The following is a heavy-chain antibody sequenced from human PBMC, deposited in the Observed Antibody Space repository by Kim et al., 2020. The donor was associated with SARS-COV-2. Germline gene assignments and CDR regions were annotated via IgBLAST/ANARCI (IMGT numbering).Heavy chain of an antibody. J-gene: IGHJ4*02. V-gene: IGHV5-51*01. D-gene: IGHD2-8*02. Sequence: SDTRYSPSFQGQVTISVDKSVSTAYLQWSSLKASDTAMYYCARKSGYVDYWGQGTLVTVSS. CDR3: ARKSGYVDY. CDR2: SDT.